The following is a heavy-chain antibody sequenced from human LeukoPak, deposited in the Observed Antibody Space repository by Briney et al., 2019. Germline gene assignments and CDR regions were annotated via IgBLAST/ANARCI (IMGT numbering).Heavy chain of an antibody. Sequence: GGSLRLSCAASGLSFSRYAVSWVRQAPGKGLQWVAVVWYDGSNKYYADSVKGRFTISRDNSKNTLYLQMNSLRAEDTAVYYCVRVAVAGNLNNWFDPWGQGTLVTVSS. D-gene: IGHD6-19*01. V-gene: IGHV3-33*08. CDR3: VRVAVAGNLNNWFDP. CDR1: GLSFSRYA. J-gene: IGHJ5*02. CDR2: VWYDGSNK.